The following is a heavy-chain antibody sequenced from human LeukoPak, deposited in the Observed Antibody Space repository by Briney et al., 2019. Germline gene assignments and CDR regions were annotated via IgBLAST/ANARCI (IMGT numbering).Heavy chain of an antibody. J-gene: IGHJ4*02. CDR2: IWYDGSNK. CDR3: TRPSYDSSVSGVVY. D-gene: IGHD3-22*01. CDR1: GFTFSSYG. Sequence: PGGSLRLSCAASGFTFSSYGMHWVSQAPGKGLEWVAVIWYDGSNKYYADSVKGRFTISRDNSKNTLYLQMNSLRAEDTAVYYCTRPSYDSSVSGVVYWGQGTLVTVSS. V-gene: IGHV3-33*08.